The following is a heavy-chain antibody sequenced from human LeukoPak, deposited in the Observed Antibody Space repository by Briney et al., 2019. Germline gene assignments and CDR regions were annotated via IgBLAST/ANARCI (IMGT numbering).Heavy chain of an antibody. CDR1: GYTFTSYG. D-gene: IGHD2-15*01. CDR2: ISAYNGNT. CDR3: ARDGDIVVVVAATPCYMDV. Sequence: GASVKVSCKASGYTFTSYGISWVRQAPGQGLEWMGWISAYNGNTNYAQKLQGRVTMTTDTSTSTAYMELRSLRSDDTAVYYCARDGDIVVVVAATPCYMDVWGKGTTVTVSS. V-gene: IGHV1-18*01. J-gene: IGHJ6*03.